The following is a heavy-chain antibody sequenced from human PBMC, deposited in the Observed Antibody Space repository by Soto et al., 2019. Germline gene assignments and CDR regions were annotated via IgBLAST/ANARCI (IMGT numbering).Heavy chain of an antibody. V-gene: IGHV1-3*01. CDR1: GYTFTSYA. J-gene: IGHJ4*02. CDR2: INAGNGNT. Sequence: ASVKVSCKASGYTFTSYAMHWVRQAPGQRLEWMGWINAGNGNTKYSQKFQGRVTITRDTSASTAYMELSSLRSEDTAVYYCARDSYDFLSGYYTGLDYWGQGTLVTVSS. D-gene: IGHD3-3*01. CDR3: ARDSYDFLSGYYTGLDY.